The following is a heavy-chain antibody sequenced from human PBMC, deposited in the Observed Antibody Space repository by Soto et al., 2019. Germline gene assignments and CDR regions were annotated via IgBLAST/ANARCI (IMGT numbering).Heavy chain of an antibody. CDR2: ISWNSGSI. J-gene: IGHJ6*02. D-gene: IGHD3-22*01. Sequence: GGSLRLSCAASGFTFDDYAMHWVRQAPGKGLEWVSGISWNSGSIGYADSVKGRFTISRDNAKNSLYLQMNSLRAEDTALYYCAKGDDSSGYYYYYYGMDVWGQGTTVTVSS. CDR1: GFTFDDYA. V-gene: IGHV3-9*01. CDR3: AKGDDSSGYYYYYYGMDV.